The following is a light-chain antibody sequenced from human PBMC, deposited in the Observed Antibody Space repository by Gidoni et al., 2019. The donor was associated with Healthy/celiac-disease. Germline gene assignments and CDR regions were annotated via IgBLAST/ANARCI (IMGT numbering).Light chain of an antibody. V-gene: IGKV1-39*01. CDR3: QQSYSTPYT. CDR2: AAS. J-gene: IGKJ2*01. CDR1: QSISSY. Sequence: DLQITHSPSSLSASVGDRVTITCRASQSISSYLNWYQQKPGKAPKLLIYAASSLQSGVPSRFSGSGSGTDFTLTISSLQPEDFATYYCQQSYSTPYTFGQGTKREIK.